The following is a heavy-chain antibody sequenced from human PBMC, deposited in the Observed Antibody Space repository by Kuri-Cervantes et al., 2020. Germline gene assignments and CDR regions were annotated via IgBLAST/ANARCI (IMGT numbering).Heavy chain of an antibody. V-gene: IGHV3-23*01. Sequence: GESLKISCAASGFTFSSYAMSWVRQAPGEGLEWVSAISGSGGSTYYADSVQGRFTNSRDNSNNTPYLQMTSLRAEDTAVYYCAGVCGGDCWEGDAFDIWGQGTMVTVSS. D-gene: IGHD2-21*02. J-gene: IGHJ3*02. CDR3: AGVCGGDCWEGDAFDI. CDR1: GFTFSSYA. CDR2: ISGSGGST.